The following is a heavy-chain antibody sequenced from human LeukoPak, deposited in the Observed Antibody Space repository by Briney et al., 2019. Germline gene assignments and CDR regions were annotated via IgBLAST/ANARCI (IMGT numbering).Heavy chain of an antibody. CDR1: GYTFTSYD. J-gene: IGHJ4*02. CDR3: AGGGYDILTGYFNNDPVDY. V-gene: IGHV1-8*01. Sequence: ASVKVSCKASGYTFTSYDINWVRQATGQGLEWMGWMNPNSGNTGYAQKFQGRVTMTRNTSISTAYMELSSLRSEDTAVYYCAGGGYDILTGYFNNDPVDYWGQGTLVTVSS. D-gene: IGHD3-9*01. CDR2: MNPNSGNT.